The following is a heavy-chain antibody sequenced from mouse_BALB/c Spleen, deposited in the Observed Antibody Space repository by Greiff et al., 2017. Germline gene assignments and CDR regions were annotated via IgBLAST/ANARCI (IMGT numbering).Heavy chain of an antibody. D-gene: IGHD2-14*01. CDR1: GFSLTSYG. Sequence: VKLVESGPGLVAPSQSLSITCTVSGFSLTSYGVHWVRQPPGKGLEWLGVIWAGGSTNYNSALMSRLSISKDNSKSQVFLKMNSLQTDDTAMYYCASDGRYDAYYAMDYWGQGTSVTVSS. CDR3: ASDGRYDAYYAMDY. V-gene: IGHV2-9*02. J-gene: IGHJ4*01. CDR2: IWAGGST.